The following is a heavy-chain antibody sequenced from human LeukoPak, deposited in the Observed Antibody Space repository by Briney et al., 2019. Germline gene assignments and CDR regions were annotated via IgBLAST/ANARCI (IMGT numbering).Heavy chain of an antibody. J-gene: IGHJ6*02. CDR3: ARERNSNGDFYGMDV. Sequence: QSGGSLRLSCAASGFTFSSYAMSWVRQAPGKGLEWVSTISGTGGSTYYTDSVKGRFTISRDNSKNTLDLQMNSLRVEDTALYYCARERNSNGDFYGMDVWGQGTTVTVSS. D-gene: IGHD3-22*01. V-gene: IGHV3-23*01. CDR2: ISGTGGST. CDR1: GFTFSSYA.